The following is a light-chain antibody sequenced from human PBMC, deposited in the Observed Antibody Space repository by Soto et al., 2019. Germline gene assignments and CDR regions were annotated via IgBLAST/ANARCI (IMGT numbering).Light chain of an antibody. CDR3: QHYNSYSEA. V-gene: IGKV1-5*01. CDR1: QSISSW. J-gene: IGKJ1*01. Sequence: DIQITQNTSTLSASVGDRVTITCRASQSISSWLAWYQQKPGKAPKLLIYDASSLESGVPSRFSGSGSGTEFTLTISSLQPDDFATYYCQHYNSYSEAFGQGTKVDIK. CDR2: DAS.